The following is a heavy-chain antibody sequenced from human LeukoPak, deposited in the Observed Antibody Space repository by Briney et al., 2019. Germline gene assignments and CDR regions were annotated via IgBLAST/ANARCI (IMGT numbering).Heavy chain of an antibody. CDR1: GFSLSTYS. J-gene: IGHJ5*02. CDR2: ISVSGVI. CDR3: AKDTMPPKAGFDP. D-gene: IGHD2-2*01. Sequence: GGSLRLSCAASGFSLSTYSLNWVRQTPGKGLEWVSYISVSGVIHYADSVKGRFIISRDNSKNTLYLQMNSLRAEDTAVYYCAKDTMPPKAGFDPWGQGTLVTVSS. V-gene: IGHV3-48*01.